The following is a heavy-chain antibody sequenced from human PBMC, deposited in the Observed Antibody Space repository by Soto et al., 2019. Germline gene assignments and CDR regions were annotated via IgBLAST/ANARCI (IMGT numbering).Heavy chain of an antibody. Sequence: QIHLVQSGAEVKKPGASVKVSCKGSGYGFTTYGITWVRQAPGQGLEWMAWISAHNGNTNYAQKLQVRVTVTRDTSTSTGYMELRSLRSDDTAVYSCARGRYGDYWGQGALVTVSS. CDR2: ISAHNGNT. D-gene: IGHD1-1*01. CDR3: ARGRYGDY. V-gene: IGHV1-18*01. J-gene: IGHJ4*02. CDR1: GYGFTTYG.